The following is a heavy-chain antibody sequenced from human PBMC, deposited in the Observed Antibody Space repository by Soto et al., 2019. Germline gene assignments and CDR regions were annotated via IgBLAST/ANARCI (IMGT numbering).Heavy chain of an antibody. CDR2: IIPIFGTA. CDR3: ARQATKIVVARCYFDY. D-gene: IGHD3-22*01. J-gene: IGHJ4*02. CDR1: GGIFSSYA. V-gene: IGHV1-69*06. Sequence: QVQLVQSGAEVKKPGSSVKVSCKASGGIFSSYAISWVRQAPGHGVEWVGGIIPIFGTANYAQKFQGRVTITADKSTSTAYMELSSLRSEDTAVYYCARQATKIVVARCYFDYWGQGTLVTVSS.